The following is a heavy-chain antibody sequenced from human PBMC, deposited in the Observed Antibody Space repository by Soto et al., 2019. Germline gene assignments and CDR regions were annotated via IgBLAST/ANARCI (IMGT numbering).Heavy chain of an antibody. CDR2: IYWDDDK. CDR3: AHLMITFGGVIGDDAFDI. Sequence: QITLKESGPTLVNPTQTLTLTCTFSGFSLSARGVGVGWIRQPPGKALEWLAVIYWDDDKRYSPSLKSRLTITKDTSKNQVVLTMTNMDPVDTATYYCAHLMITFGGVIGDDAFDIWGQGTMVTVSS. J-gene: IGHJ3*02. CDR1: GFSLSARGVG. V-gene: IGHV2-5*02. D-gene: IGHD3-16*02.